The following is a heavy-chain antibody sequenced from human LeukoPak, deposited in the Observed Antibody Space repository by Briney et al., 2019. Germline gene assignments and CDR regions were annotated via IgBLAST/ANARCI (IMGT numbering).Heavy chain of an antibody. CDR2: SGST. Sequence: SETLSLTCSVSGGSISGYYCSWIRHPPGKGLERIGYSGSTNYKPSLKSRVTISVDTSKNQFSLKLSSVTAADTAVYYCARHAYYHDSSGLLNFDYWGQGILVTVSS. J-gene: IGHJ4*02. CDR3: ARHAYYHDSSGLLNFDY. D-gene: IGHD3-22*01. CDR1: GGSISGYY. V-gene: IGHV4-59*08.